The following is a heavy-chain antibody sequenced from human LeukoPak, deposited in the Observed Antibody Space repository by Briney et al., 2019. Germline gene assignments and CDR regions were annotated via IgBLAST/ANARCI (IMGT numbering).Heavy chain of an antibody. D-gene: IGHD3-10*01. J-gene: IGHJ4*02. CDR2: IAWDDDE. Sequence: SGPALVKPTQTLTLTCTFSGFSLSTSEMCVSCIRQPPGKALEWLARIAWDDDEYYSTSLKTRLTISKDTSKNQVVLTMTNMDPVDTATYYCARTQGPEWFGESLYYFDYWGQGTLVTVSS. V-gene: IGHV2-70*11. CDR3: ARTQGPEWFGESLYYFDY. CDR1: GFSLSTSEMC.